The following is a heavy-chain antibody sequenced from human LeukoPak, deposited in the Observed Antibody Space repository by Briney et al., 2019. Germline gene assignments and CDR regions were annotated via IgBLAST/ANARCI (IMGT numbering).Heavy chain of an antibody. CDR2: IYYSGST. D-gene: IGHD3-10*01. CDR3: ARVSYGSGRDGMDV. Sequence: SQTLSLTCTVSGGSISSGDYYWSWIRQPPGKGLEWIGYIYYSGSTYYNPSLKSRVTIPVDTSKNQFSLKLSSVTAADTAVYYCARVSYGSGRDGMDVWGQGTTVTVSS. V-gene: IGHV4-30-4*01. CDR1: GGSISSGDYY. J-gene: IGHJ6*02.